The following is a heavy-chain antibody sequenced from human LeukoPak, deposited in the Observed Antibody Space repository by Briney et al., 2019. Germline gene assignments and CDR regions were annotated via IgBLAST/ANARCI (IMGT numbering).Heavy chain of an antibody. CDR2: ISGSGGST. CDR3: AKIPDSSSWVLLHTDY. J-gene: IGHJ4*02. V-gene: IGHV3-23*01. Sequence: GGSLRLSCAASGFTFSSYAMSWVRQAPGKGLEWVSAISGSGGSTYYADSVKGRFTISRDNSKNTLYLQMNSLRAEDTAVHYCAKIPDSSSWVLLHTDYWGQGTLVTVSS. D-gene: IGHD6-13*01. CDR1: GFTFSSYA.